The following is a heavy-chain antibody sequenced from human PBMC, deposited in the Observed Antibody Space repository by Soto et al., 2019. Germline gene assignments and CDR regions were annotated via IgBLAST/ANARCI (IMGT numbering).Heavy chain of an antibody. J-gene: IGHJ6*02. CDR2: ISSRSDI. Sequence: GGSLRLSSVGCGFTVCTYSITWARQAPGKGLEWVSSISSRSDIYYADSVKGRFTISRDNAKNSVSLQMNSLRAEDTAVYYCAREYTAWPLAYGLDVWGQGTTVTVSS. D-gene: IGHD2-2*02. CDR1: GFTVCTYS. V-gene: IGHV3-21*01. CDR3: AREYTAWPLAYGLDV.